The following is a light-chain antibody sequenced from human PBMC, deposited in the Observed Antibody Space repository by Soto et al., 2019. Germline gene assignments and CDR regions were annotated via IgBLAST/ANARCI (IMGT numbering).Light chain of an antibody. Sequence: EVVLTQSPATLSLSPGETSTPSRLDSQNVDYNLAWFQQKPGQPPTLLIYVASQRAAGIPARFVGSGAGTHFTLTINSLEPDDFAVYYCQERGRWPRGSVGGGTQVEIK. CDR1: QNVDYN. CDR3: QERGRWPRGS. CDR2: VAS. V-gene: IGKV3-11*01. J-gene: IGKJ4*01.